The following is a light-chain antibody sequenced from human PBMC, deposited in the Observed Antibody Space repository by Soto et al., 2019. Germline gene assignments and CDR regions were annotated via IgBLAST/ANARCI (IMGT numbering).Light chain of an antibody. J-gene: IGLJ3*02. CDR3: ATWDDSLNGWV. Sequence: QSVLTQPPSASGTPGQRVTISCSGSSSNIGSNYVYWYQQLPGTAPKLLIYSNNQRPSGVPDRFSGSKSGTSASLAISGLQSEDDADYYCATWDDSLNGWVFGGGTKLTVL. CDR2: SNN. V-gene: IGLV1-44*01. CDR1: SSNIGSNY.